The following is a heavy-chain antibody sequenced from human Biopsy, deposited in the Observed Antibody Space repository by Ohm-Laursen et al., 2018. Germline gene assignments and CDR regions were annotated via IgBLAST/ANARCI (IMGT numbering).Heavy chain of an antibody. CDR1: GFTFSSYG. J-gene: IGHJ6*02. CDR2: IWYDGSNK. Sequence: SLRLSCAASGFTFSSYGMHWVRQAPGKGLEWVAVIWYDGSNKYYADSVKGRFTISRDNSKNTLFLQMNSLRVEDTDVYYCARDDGFYARTSGMDVWGQGTTVTVSS. D-gene: IGHD2-8*01. V-gene: IGHV3-33*01. CDR3: ARDDGFYARTSGMDV.